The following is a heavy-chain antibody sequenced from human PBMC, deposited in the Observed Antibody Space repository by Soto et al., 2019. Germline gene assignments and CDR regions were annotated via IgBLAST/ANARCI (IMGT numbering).Heavy chain of an antibody. CDR1: GFTFSAYW. CDR3: DSGTRVSSNGKGAH. Sequence: PGGSLRLSCAVSGFTFSAYWMHWVRQVPGKGLTWVSRISDDGSTATYADSVKGRFVISRDNAKNSLYLEMNTLRADDSGLYYCDSGTRVSSNGKGAHWGRGTLVTVSS. J-gene: IGHJ4*02. CDR2: ISDDGSTA. D-gene: IGHD6-25*01. V-gene: IGHV3-74*01.